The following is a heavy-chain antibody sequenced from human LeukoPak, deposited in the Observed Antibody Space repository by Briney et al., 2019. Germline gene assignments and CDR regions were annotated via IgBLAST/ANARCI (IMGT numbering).Heavy chain of an antibody. CDR3: AELGITMIGGV. CDR1: GFTVSSNY. J-gene: IGHJ6*04. V-gene: IGHV3-53*01. D-gene: IGHD3-10*02. CDR2: IYSGGSR. Sequence: GGSLRLSCAASGFTVSSNYMSWVRQAPGKGLEWVSVIYSGGSRYYADSVKGRFTISRDNSKNTMYLQMNSLRAEDTAVYYCAELGITMIGGVWGKGTTVTISS.